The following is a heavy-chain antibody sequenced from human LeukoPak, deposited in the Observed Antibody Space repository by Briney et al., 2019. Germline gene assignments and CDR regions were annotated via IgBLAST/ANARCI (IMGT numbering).Heavy chain of an antibody. V-gene: IGHV1-2*06. D-gene: IGHD1-26*01. CDR3: AREGAVSFAY. CDR1: GNTFTNYG. J-gene: IGHJ4*02. Sequence: ASVKVSCKASGNTFTNYGISWVRQAPGQGLEWMGRMNPNSGGTNYAQNFQDRVTMTRDTSIRTAYMELSRLTSDDTAMYYCAREGAVSFAYWGQGTPVTVSS. CDR2: MNPNSGGT.